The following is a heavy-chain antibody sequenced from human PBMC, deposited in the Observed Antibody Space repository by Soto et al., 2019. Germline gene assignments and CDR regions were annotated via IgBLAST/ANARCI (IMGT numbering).Heavy chain of an antibody. V-gene: IGHV3-23*01. Sequence: GSLRLSCAASGFTFSSYAMSWVRQAPGKGLEWVSAISGSGGSTYYADSVKGRFTISRDNSKNTLYLQMNSLRAEDTAVYYCAKCGLGLRFFPNWFDPWGQGTLVTVSS. CDR2: ISGSGGST. J-gene: IGHJ5*02. CDR3: AKCGLGLRFFPNWFDP. D-gene: IGHD3-3*01. CDR1: GFTFSSYA.